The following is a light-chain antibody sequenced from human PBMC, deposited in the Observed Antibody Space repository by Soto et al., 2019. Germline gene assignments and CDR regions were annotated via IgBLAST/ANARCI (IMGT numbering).Light chain of an antibody. CDR1: SSNMGRNY. J-gene: IGLJ2*01. Sequence: QLVLTQTPSVSGTPGQRVNISCSGSSSNMGRNYVYWYHQFPGTAPKLLIYRDNERPSGVPDRFSGSKSGTSASLAISGLRSGDEADYHCATWDDSMGGPVFGGGTKLTVL. CDR3: ATWDDSMGGPV. CDR2: RDN. V-gene: IGLV1-47*01.